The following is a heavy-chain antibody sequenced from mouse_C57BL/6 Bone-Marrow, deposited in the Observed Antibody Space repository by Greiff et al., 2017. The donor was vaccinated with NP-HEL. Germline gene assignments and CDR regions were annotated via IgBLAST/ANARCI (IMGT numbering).Heavy chain of an antibody. CDR2: ISSGGSYT. CDR3: ARQGITRNY. J-gene: IGHJ2*01. D-gene: IGHD1-1*01. CDR1: GFTFSSYG. Sequence: EVQGVESGGDLVKPGGSLKLSCAASGFTFSSYGMSWVRQTPDKRLEWVATISSGGSYTYYPDSVKGRFTISRDNAKNTLYLQMSSLKSEDTAMYYCARQGITRNYWGQGTTLTVSS. V-gene: IGHV5-6*01.